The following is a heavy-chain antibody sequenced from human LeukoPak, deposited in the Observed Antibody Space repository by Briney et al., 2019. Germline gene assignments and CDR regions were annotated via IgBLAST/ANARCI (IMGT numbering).Heavy chain of an antibody. D-gene: IGHD3-10*02. CDR3: PELGITMIGGV. J-gene: IGHJ6*04. CDR2: ISSSGSTI. CDR1: GFNFSDYS. V-gene: IGHV3-48*04. Sequence: GGSLRLSCAASGFNFSDYSMTWVRQAPGKGLEWVSYISSSGSTIYYADSVKGRFTISRDNAKNSLYLQMNSLRAEDTAAYYCPELGITMIGGVWGKGTTVTISS.